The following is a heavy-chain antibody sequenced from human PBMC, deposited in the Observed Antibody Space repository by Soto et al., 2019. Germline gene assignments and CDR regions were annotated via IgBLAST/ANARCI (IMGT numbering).Heavy chain of an antibody. CDR3: ARGHYDFWSGYFATIDY. Sequence: QVQLQESGPGLVKPSETLSLICTVSGGSISNYYWSWIRQPPGKGLEWIGYIHYSGSTKYNPSLKSRFTISADTSKNQFSLKLSSVTAVDTAVYYCARGHYDFWSGYFATIDYWGQGTLVTVSS. V-gene: IGHV4-59*08. CDR1: GGSISNYY. J-gene: IGHJ4*02. D-gene: IGHD3-3*01. CDR2: IHYSGST.